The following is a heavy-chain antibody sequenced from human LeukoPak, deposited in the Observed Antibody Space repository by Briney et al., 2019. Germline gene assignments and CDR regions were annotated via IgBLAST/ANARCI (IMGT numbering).Heavy chain of an antibody. Sequence: PGRSLRLSCAASGFTFSSYGMHWVRQAPGKGLEWVAVIWYDGSNKYYADSVKGRFTISRDNSKNALYLQMNSLRAEDTAVYYCARDFRGDYYDSSGYNDYWGQGTLVTVSS. CDR2: IWYDGSNK. CDR3: ARDFRGDYYDSSGYNDY. CDR1: GFTFSSYG. J-gene: IGHJ4*02. D-gene: IGHD3-22*01. V-gene: IGHV3-33*01.